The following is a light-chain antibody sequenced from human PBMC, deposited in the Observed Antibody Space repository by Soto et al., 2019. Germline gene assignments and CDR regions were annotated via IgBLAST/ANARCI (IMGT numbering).Light chain of an antibody. J-gene: IGKJ4*01. Sequence: IVMTQSPATLSLSPGKRVTLSCGASQSVGTYFAWYQQKPGQAPRLLIYDASNRATGIPARFSGSGSGTDFTLTSCSLEPEDFAVYYCQQRSNWPLTFGGGTKVDIK. CDR1: QSVGTY. CDR2: DAS. CDR3: QQRSNWPLT. V-gene: IGKV3-11*01.